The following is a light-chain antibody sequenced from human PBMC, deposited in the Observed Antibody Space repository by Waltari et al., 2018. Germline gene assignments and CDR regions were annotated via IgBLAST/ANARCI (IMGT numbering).Light chain of an antibody. V-gene: IGLV1-44*01. Sequence: QSVLTQPPSASGTPGQRVTISCSGSSSNIGRNSVHWFQQLPGTAPKVLIYTDDQRPSGVPDRFSGSKSGTSGSLAISGLQSEDEVDYYCAVWDDSLNGWLFGGGTKVTVL. CDR2: TDD. CDR1: SSNIGRNS. J-gene: IGLJ3*02. CDR3: AVWDDSLNGWL.